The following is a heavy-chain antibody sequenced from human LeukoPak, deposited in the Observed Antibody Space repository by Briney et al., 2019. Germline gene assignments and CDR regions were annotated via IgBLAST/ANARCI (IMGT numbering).Heavy chain of an antibody. CDR1: GFTFSDYY. CDR2: ISSSGSTI. J-gene: IGHJ6*03. Sequence: GGSLRLSCAASGFTFSDYYMSWLRQAPGKGLEGVSYISSSGSTIYYADSVKGRFTISRDNAKNSLYLQMNSLRAEDTAVYYCAGSSWWYYYYYMDVWGKGTTVTVSS. D-gene: IGHD6-13*01. CDR3: AGSSWWYYYYYMDV. V-gene: IGHV3-11*04.